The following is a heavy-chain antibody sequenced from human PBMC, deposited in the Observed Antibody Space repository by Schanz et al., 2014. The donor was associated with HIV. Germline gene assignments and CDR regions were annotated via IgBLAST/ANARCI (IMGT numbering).Heavy chain of an antibody. CDR3: ARDQNVISMVRGVMGGVDY. J-gene: IGHJ4*02. CDR1: GYTFTGYY. D-gene: IGHD3-10*01. CDR2: INPSSGGT. V-gene: IGHV1-2*02. Sequence: QVQLVQSGAEVKKPGASVKVSCKASGYTFTGYYMNWVRQAPGQGLEWMGWINPSSGGTNYAQKFQGRVTMTRDTSISTAYMELRRLRSDDTAVYYCARDQNVISMVRGVMGGVDYWGQGTLVTVSS.